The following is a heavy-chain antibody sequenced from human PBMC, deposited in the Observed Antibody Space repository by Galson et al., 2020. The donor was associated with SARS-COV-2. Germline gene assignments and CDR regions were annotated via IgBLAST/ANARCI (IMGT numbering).Heavy chain of an antibody. V-gene: IGHV6-1*01. CDR3: ARDVAAVADAFDF. CDR2: TYYRSRWNY. Sequence: SQTLSLTCAISVDSVSSDSASWNWIRQSPSRGLEWLGRTYYRSRWNYDYAVSVESRITIDPDTSKNQFSLHLKSVTPEDTAVYYCARDVAAVADAFDFWGQGTLVTVSS. J-gene: IGHJ3*01. CDR1: VDSVSSDSAS. D-gene: IGHD6-19*01.